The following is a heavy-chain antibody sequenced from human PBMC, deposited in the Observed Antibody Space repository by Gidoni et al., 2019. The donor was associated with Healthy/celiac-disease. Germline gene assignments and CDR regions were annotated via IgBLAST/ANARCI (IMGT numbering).Heavy chain of an antibody. D-gene: IGHD1-1*01. J-gene: IGHJ2*01. CDR2: ISGSGGST. CDR1: VFPFISYA. CDR3: AKAEYNWNDVIWYFDL. V-gene: IGHV3-23*01. Sequence: EVQLLESGGGLVQPGGYLRLSCAASVFPFISYALSWVHQAPGKGLGWVSAISGSGGSTYYADSVKGRFTISRDNSKNTLYLQMNSLRAEDTAVYYCAKAEYNWNDVIWYFDLWGRGTLVTVSS.